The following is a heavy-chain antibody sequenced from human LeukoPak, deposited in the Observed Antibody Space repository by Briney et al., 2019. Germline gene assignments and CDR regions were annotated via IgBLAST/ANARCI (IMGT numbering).Heavy chain of an antibody. CDR3: ARDGFYNFWINYSHDAFDI. J-gene: IGHJ3*02. V-gene: IGHV1-2*04. Sequence: GASVNVSCKASGYTFTGYYMHWVRQAPGQGLEWMGWINPNSGGTNYAQKFQGWVTMTRDTSISTAYMELSRLRSDDTAVYYCARDGFYNFWINYSHDAFDIWGQGTMVTVSS. D-gene: IGHD3-3*01. CDR2: INPNSGGT. CDR1: GYTFTGYY.